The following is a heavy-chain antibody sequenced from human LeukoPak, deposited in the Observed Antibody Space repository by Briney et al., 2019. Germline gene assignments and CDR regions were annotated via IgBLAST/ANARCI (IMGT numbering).Heavy chain of an antibody. CDR1: GGSVSSNRYY. Sequence: TSETLSLTCPVSGGSVSSNRYYWGWIRQPPGKGLEWIGSIYYSGSTYYNPSLKSRVTISVDTSKNQFSLKLSSVTAADTAVYYCARRSDSLGFDPWGQGTLVTVSS. V-gene: IGHV4-39*01. CDR3: ARRSDSLGFDP. J-gene: IGHJ5*02. CDR2: IYYSGST. D-gene: IGHD3-9*01.